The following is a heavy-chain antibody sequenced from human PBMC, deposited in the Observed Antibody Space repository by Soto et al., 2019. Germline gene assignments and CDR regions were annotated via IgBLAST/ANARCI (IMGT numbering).Heavy chain of an antibody. Sequence: QVQLVQSGAEVKKPGSSVKVSCKASGGIFSTYAISWLRQAPGQGLEWMGGIIPIFGTPNYAQRFQGRVTITADESTTTSYLELSRLNSEDTAVYYCARDRDDYGSGNYYNRIDFWGQGTLFTVSS. D-gene: IGHD3-10*01. CDR3: ARDRDDYGSGNYYNRIDF. CDR1: GGIFSTYA. CDR2: IIPIFGTP. J-gene: IGHJ4*02. V-gene: IGHV1-69*01.